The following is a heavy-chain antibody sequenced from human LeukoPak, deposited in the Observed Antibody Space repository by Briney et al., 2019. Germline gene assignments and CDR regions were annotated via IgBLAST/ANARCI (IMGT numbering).Heavy chain of an antibody. CDR3: VRGSTLRHYQY. CDR2: IYYSGST. Sequence: SETLSLTCTVSGGSISSTTYYWGWIRRPPGKGLEWIGCIYYSGSTYYNPSLKSRVTVSVDTSKNQFSLNLSSVTAADTAVYYCVRGSTLRHYQYWGQGTLVTVSS. V-gene: IGHV4-39*01. D-gene: IGHD3-16*01. J-gene: IGHJ4*02. CDR1: GGSISSTTYY.